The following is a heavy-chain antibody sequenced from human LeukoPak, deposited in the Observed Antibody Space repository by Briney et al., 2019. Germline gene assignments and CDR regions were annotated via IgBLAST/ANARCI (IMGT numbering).Heavy chain of an antibody. V-gene: IGHV4-39*01. CDR2: IYYSGST. Sequence: SETLSLTCTVSGGSISSSSYYWGWIRQPPGKGLEWIGSIYYSGSTYYNPSLKSRVTISVDTSKNQFSLKLSSVTAADTAVYYRARISVVPAAYYYYGMDVWGQGTTVTVSS. CDR3: ARISVVPAAYYYYGMDV. D-gene: IGHD2-2*01. CDR1: GGSISSSSYY. J-gene: IGHJ6*02.